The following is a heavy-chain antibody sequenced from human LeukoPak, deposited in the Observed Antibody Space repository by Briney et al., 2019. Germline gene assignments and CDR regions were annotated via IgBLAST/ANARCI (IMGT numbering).Heavy chain of an antibody. D-gene: IGHD3-9*01. V-gene: IGHV1-3*01. CDR3: ARVGYDILTGYYRYGMDV. J-gene: IGHJ6*04. Sequence: ASVKVSCKASGYTFTSYAMHWVRQAPRQRLEWMGWINAGNGNTKYSQKFQGRVTITRDTSASTAYMELSSLRSEDTAVYYCARVGYDILTGYYRYGMDVWGKGTTVTVSS. CDR2: INAGNGNT. CDR1: GYTFTSYA.